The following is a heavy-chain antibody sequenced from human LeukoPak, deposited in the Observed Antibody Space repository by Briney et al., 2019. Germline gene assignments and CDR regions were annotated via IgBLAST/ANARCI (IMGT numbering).Heavy chain of an antibody. Sequence: SLRLSCAASGFTFDDYGMHWVRQVPGKGLEWVSGISWNSGTIGYADSVKGRFTISRDNAENSLYLQMSNLRAEDTAVYFCARGGGLDVWGQGATVTVSS. J-gene: IGHJ6*02. V-gene: IGHV3-9*01. CDR1: GFTFDDYG. CDR3: ARGGGLDV. D-gene: IGHD3-16*01. CDR2: ISWNSGTI.